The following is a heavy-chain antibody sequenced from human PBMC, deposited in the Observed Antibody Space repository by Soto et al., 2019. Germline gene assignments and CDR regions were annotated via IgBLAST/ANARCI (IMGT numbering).Heavy chain of an antibody. J-gene: IGHJ5*02. D-gene: IGHD3-3*02. CDR3: ASPKIAFYNWFDP. Sequence: SETLSLTCTVSGGSISSSSYYWGWIRQPPGKGLEWIGSIYYSGSTYYNPSLKSRVTISVDTSKNQFSLKLSSVTAADTAVYYCASPKIAFYNWFDPWGQGTLFTVSS. CDR2: IYYSGST. V-gene: IGHV4-39*01. CDR1: GGSISSSSYY.